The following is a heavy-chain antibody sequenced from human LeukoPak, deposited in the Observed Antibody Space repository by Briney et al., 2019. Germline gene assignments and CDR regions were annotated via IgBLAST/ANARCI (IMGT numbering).Heavy chain of an antibody. CDR2: IKSKTDGGTT. CDR3: TTDYLLLWFGESRYYFDY. Sequence: PGGSLRLSCAASGFTFSNAWMSWVRQAPGKGREWVGRIKSKTDGGTTDYAAPVKGRFTISRDDSKKTLYLQMNSLKTEDTAVYYCTTDYLLLWFGESRYYFDYWGQGTLVTVSS. J-gene: IGHJ4*02. D-gene: IGHD3-10*01. CDR1: GFTFSNAW. V-gene: IGHV3-15*01.